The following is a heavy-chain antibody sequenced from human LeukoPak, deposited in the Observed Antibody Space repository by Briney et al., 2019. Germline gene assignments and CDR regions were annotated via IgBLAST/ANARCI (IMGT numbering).Heavy chain of an antibody. D-gene: IGHD1-14*01. CDR1: GFTFSGHW. J-gene: IGHJ4*02. CDR3: TRERSRAEDD. V-gene: IGHV3-7*01. Sequence: GGSLRLSCAASGFTFSGHWMSWVREAPGKGLEWVANINQGGSDKYYVDSVKGRFTISRDNANNLLYLQMNSLRGEDTAVYYCTRERSRAEDDWGQGTLVTVSS. CDR2: INQGGSDK.